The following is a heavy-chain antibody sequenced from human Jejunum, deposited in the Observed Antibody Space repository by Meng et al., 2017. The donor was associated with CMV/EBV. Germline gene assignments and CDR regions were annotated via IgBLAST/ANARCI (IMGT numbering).Heavy chain of an antibody. CDR2: INADGGT. V-gene: IGHV3-66*01. CDR3: GRDRGEGGFFDY. CDR1: GFTVGSKY. D-gene: IGHD3-16*01. Sequence: VQLVVSGGGFVQAWGSLTLSCAASGFTVGSKYMNWIRQAPVKGLQCVSVINADGGTHYADSVRGRFIISRDNSKNTVQLKMNSLTDEDTAVYYSGRDRGEGGFFDYWGQGTLVTVSS. J-gene: IGHJ4*01.